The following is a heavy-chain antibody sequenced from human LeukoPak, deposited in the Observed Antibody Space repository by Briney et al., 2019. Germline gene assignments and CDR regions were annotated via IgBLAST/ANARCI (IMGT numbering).Heavy chain of an antibody. D-gene: IGHD3-3*01. CDR3: STHIMILGVVIRDF. J-gene: IGHJ4*02. CDR2: IKSNTDGGTT. Sequence: GGSLRLSCAASGFTFSKASMNWVRQAPGKGLEWVGRIKSNTDGGTTDYAAPMKGRFTISRDDSKNTLYLQMNSLKTEDTAVYFCSTHIMILGVVIRDFWGQGALVTVSS. CDR1: GFTFSKAS. V-gene: IGHV3-15*01.